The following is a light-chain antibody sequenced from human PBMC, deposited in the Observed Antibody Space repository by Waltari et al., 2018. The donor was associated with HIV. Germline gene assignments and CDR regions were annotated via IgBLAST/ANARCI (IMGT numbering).Light chain of an antibody. V-gene: IGLV2-8*01. CDR3: SSYAGNNILV. CDR1: SSDVCGYNY. J-gene: IGLJ2*01. Sequence: QSALTQPPSASGSPGQSVTISCTCSSSDVCGYNYVSWYQQSPGKAPKLMISEVTKRPSGVPDRFSGSKSGNTASLTVSGLRAEDEAEYYCSSYAGNNILVFGGGTKLTVL. CDR2: EVT.